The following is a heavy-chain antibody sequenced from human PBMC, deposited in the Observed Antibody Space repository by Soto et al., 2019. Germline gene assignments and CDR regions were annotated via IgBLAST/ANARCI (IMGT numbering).Heavy chain of an antibody. J-gene: IGHJ4*02. D-gene: IGHD3-9*01. CDR2: ITCSGST. Sequence: SETLSLTCAVYGGSFSGHYWTWIRQPPGKGLEWVGDITCSGSTNYNPSLKSRVTISVDTSKNQFSLKLMSLSAADTAVYYCGRLEGLATISYYFDYWGQGALVTVSS. CDR3: GRLEGLATISYYFDY. CDR1: GGSFSGHY. V-gene: IGHV4-34*01.